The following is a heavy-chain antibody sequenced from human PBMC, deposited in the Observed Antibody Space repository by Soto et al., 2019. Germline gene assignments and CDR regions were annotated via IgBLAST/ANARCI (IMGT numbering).Heavy chain of an antibody. CDR3: TRDIGGKGAY. V-gene: IGHV3-74*01. J-gene: IGHJ4*02. CDR1: GFTFSSYW. CDR2: IDEYGNTI. Sequence: GGSLRLSCAASGFTFSSYWMHWVRQVPGRGLLWVSRIDEYGNTINYADSVKGRFTISRDNARNTLYLEMNSLRAEDTALYYCTRDIGGKGAYWGPGTLVTVSS. D-gene: IGHD3-10*01.